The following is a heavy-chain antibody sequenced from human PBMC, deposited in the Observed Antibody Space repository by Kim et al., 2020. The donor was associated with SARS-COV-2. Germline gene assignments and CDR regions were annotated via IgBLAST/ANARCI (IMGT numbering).Heavy chain of an antibody. CDR2: INHSGST. V-gene: IGHV4-34*01. Sequence: SETLSLTCAVYGGSFSVYYWSWIRQPPGKGLEWIGEINHSGSTNYNPSLKSRVTISVDTSKNQFSLKLSSVTAADTAVYYCAEGTTVTTSWGQGTLVTVSS. CDR1: GGSFSVYY. J-gene: IGHJ4*02. CDR3: AEGTTVTTS. D-gene: IGHD4-17*01.